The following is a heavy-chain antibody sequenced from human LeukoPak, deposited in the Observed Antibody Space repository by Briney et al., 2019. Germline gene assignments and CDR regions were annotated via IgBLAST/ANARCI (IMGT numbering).Heavy chain of an antibody. J-gene: IGHJ4*02. CDR2: VGISSGNT. CDR1: EFTFMDYS. Sequence: GGPLNLPCAASEFTFMDYSINWVGQAQGKGLEWISYVGISSGNTKYADSVKGRFTISGDSAKNSVFLQMNSLRVEDTAVYYCARDHRYAFDNWGQGTLVTVSS. D-gene: IGHD5-12*01. V-gene: IGHV3-48*04. CDR3: ARDHRYAFDN.